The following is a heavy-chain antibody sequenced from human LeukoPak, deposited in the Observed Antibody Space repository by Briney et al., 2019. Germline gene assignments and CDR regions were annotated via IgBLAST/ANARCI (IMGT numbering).Heavy chain of an antibody. Sequence: GRSLRLSCTASGFTFSIHGMHWVRQAPGKGLEWVAVIWYDGSNKYYADPVKGRFTISRDNSKNTLYLQMNSLRAEDTAVYYCARETFDCSSTSCYLGFDYWGQGTLVTVSS. CDR3: ARETFDCSSTSCYLGFDY. CDR2: IWYDGSNK. J-gene: IGHJ4*02. D-gene: IGHD2-2*01. CDR1: GFTFSIHG. V-gene: IGHV3-33*01.